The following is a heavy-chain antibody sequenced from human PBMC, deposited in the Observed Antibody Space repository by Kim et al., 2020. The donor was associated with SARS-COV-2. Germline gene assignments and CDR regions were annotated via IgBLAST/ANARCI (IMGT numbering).Heavy chain of an antibody. Sequence: SPIIYYSRTIYDVDSVKGRFTISRDNAKNSLYLQMNNLKDEDTAVYYCARVGWDGSSSVNYWGQGTLVTVSS. V-gene: IGHV3-48*02. J-gene: IGHJ4*02. CDR3: ARVGWDGSSSVNY. CDR2: IIYYSRTI. D-gene: IGHD2-2*01.